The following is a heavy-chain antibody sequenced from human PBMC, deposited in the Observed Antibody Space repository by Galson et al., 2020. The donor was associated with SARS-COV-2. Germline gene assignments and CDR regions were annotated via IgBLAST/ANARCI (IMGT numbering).Heavy chain of an antibody. CDR2: ISYDGSNK. CDR1: GFTFSSYA. Sequence: TGGSLRLSCAASGFTFSSYAMHWVRQAPGKGLEWVAVISYDGSNKYYADSVKGQFTISRDNSKNTLYLQMNSLRAEDTAVYYCARDTGSAADYWGQGTLVTVSS. CDR3: ARDTGSAADY. D-gene: IGHD4-4*01. V-gene: IGHV3-30-3*01. J-gene: IGHJ4*02.